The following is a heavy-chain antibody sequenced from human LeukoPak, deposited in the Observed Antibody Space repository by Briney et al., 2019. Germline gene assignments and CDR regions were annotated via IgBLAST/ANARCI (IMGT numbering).Heavy chain of an antibody. V-gene: IGHV3-74*01. Sequence: GGSLRLSCAASGFTFSSYWMHWVRQAPGKGLVWVSRINSDGSTTNYADSVKGRFTISRDNAKNTLYLQMNSLRAEDTAMYYCARRSSGSRRFYFDYWGQGTLVTVSS. J-gene: IGHJ4*02. CDR1: GFTFSSYW. D-gene: IGHD1-26*01. CDR3: ARRSSGSRRFYFDY. CDR2: INSDGSTT.